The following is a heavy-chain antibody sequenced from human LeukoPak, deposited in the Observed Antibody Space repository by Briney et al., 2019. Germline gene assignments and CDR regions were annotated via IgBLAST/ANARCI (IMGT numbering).Heavy chain of an antibody. CDR2: IYYSGST. CDR3: AREVVPAAPSPLDY. V-gene: IGHV4-39*07. J-gene: IGHJ4*02. D-gene: IGHD2-2*01. CDR1: GGSISSSTYY. Sequence: PSETLSLTCTVSGGSISSSTYYWGWIRQPPGKGLEWIGSIYYSGSTYYNPSLKSRVTISVDTSKNQFSLRLSSVTAADTAVYYCAREVVPAAPSPLDYWGQGTLVTVSS.